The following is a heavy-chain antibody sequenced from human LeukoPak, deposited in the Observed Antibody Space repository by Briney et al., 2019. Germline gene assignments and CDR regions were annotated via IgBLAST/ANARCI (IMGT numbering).Heavy chain of an antibody. Sequence: PSETLSLTCTVSGGSISSYYWSWIRQPPGMGLEWIGYIYYSGSTNYNPSLKSRVTISVDTSKNQFSLKLSSVTAADTAVYYCARDRTDIVASINYYGMDVWGQGTTVTVSS. J-gene: IGHJ6*02. D-gene: IGHD5-12*01. CDR1: GGSISSYY. CDR3: ARDRTDIVASINYYGMDV. V-gene: IGHV4-59*01. CDR2: IYYSGST.